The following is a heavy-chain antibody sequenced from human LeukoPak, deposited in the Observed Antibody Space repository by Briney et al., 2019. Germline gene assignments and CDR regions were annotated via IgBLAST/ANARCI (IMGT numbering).Heavy chain of an antibody. CDR3: ARDNTYYYDSSGYP. CDR1: GFTVSSNY. V-gene: IGHV3-53*01. Sequence: PGGSLRLSCAASGFTVSSNYMSWVRQAPGKGLEWVSVIYSGGSTYYADSVKGRFTISRDNSKNTLYLQMNSLRAEDTAVYYCARDNTYYYDSSGYPWGQGTLVTVSS. CDR2: IYSGGST. J-gene: IGHJ5*02. D-gene: IGHD3-22*01.